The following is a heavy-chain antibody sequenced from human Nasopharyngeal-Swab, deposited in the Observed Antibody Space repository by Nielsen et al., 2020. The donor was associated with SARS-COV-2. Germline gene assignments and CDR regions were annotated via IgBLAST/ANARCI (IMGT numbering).Heavy chain of an antibody. CDR2: ISGYNGNT. V-gene: IGHV1-18*01. Sequence: ASVKVSCKASGLTFRSFGFTWVRQAPGQGLELLGWISGYNGNTQDARDFLRRVTLTTDTSTSTVYLELRRLTSDDTAVYYCARDLFGTPPVAALDLWGQGTLVTVSS. J-gene: IGHJ4*02. CDR1: GLTFRSFG. CDR3: ARDLFGTPPVAALDL. D-gene: IGHD2-15*01.